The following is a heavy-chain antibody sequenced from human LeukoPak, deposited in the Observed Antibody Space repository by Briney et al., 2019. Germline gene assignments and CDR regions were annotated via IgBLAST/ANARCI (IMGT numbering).Heavy chain of an antibody. J-gene: IGHJ4*02. CDR2: IYYSGST. V-gene: IGHV4-39*01. D-gene: IGHD2-15*01. CDR1: GGSISSSSYY. CDR3: ARQGSNIVVVVAAYFDY. Sequence: PSETLSLTCTVSGGSISSSSYYWGWIRQPPGKGLEWIGSIYYSGSTYYNPSLKSRVTISVDTSKNQFSLKLSSVTAADTAVYYCARQGSNIVVVVAAYFDYWGQETLVTVSS.